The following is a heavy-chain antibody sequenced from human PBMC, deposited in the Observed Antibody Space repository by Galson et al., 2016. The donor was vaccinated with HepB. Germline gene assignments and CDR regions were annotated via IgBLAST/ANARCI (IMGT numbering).Heavy chain of an antibody. Sequence: QSGAEVKKPGESLKISCKASGYSFTVFWIGWVRQMPGKGLELMGIIYPGNSHTIYSPTFQGQVTISADKSITTAYLQWNTLRASDTAMYYCAARGGTSFDSWGQGTLVTVSS. D-gene: IGHD2-2*01. J-gene: IGHJ5*01. CDR2: IYPGNSHT. CDR1: GYSFTVFW. CDR3: AARGGTSFDS. V-gene: IGHV5-51*01.